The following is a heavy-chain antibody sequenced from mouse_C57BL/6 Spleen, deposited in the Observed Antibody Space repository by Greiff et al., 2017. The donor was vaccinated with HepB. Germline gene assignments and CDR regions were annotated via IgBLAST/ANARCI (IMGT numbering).Heavy chain of an antibody. D-gene: IGHD1-1*01. CDR3: VRDQGYYGSNYAMDY. Sequence: EVMLVESGGGLVQPKGSLKLSCAASGFTFNTYAMHWVRQAPGKGLEWVARIRSKSSNYATYYADSVKDRFTISRDDSQSMLDLQMNNLKTEDTAMYYCVRDQGYYGSNYAMDYWGQGTSVTVSS. J-gene: IGHJ4*01. V-gene: IGHV10-3*01. CDR1: GFTFNTYA. CDR2: IRSKSSNYAT.